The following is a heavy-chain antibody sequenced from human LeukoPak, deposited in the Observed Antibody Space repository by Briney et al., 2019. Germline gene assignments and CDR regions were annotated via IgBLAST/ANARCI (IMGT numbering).Heavy chain of an antibody. J-gene: IGHJ4*02. CDR2: IYTSGST. V-gene: IGHV4-4*07. CDR3: ARGTIFGVVIIGFDY. CDR1: GGSISNYY. Sequence: SETLSLTCTVSGGSISNYYWSWIRQPAGKGLEWIGRIYTSGSTYYNPSLKSRVTISVDRSKNQFSLKLSSVTAADTAVYYCARGTIFGVVIIGFDYWGQGTLVTVSS. D-gene: IGHD3-3*01.